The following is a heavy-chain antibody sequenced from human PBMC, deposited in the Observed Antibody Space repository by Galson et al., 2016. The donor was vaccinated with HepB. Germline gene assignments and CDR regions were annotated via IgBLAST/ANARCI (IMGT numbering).Heavy chain of an antibody. V-gene: IGHV4-34*01. CDR2: INHSGTI. Sequence: LRLSCAASGFTFTSYWMSWARQPPGKGLEWIGEINHSGTINYNPSLKSRVTISVDTSKNQFSLNLGSVTAADTAVYYCARRTVVPTAGNWFDPWGQGTLVTVSS. CDR1: GFTFTSYW. J-gene: IGHJ5*02. CDR3: ARRTVVPTAGNWFDP. D-gene: IGHD2-2*01.